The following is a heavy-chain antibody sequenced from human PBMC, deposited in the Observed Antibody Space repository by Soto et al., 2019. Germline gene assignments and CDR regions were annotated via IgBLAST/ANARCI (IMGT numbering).Heavy chain of an antibody. CDR1: GGSITSSSYY. V-gene: IGHV4-39*03. CDR2: IYYSGRA. J-gene: IGHJ4*02. CDR3: TTNSHRPYSGSYSYDY. Sequence: SETLSLTCTVSGGSITSSSYYWGWIRQPPGKGLEWIGSIYYSGRAYYSPSLKSRVTISVDTSKNQFSLKLSSVTAAETAVYYCTTNSHRPYSGSYSYDYWGQGTLVTVSS. D-gene: IGHD1-26*01.